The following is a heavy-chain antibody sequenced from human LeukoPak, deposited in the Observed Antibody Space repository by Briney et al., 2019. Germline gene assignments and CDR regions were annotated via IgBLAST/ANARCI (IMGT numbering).Heavy chain of an antibody. D-gene: IGHD6-6*01. CDR2: IYYSEST. J-gene: IGHJ4*02. CDR1: GGSISSYY. V-gene: IGHV4-59*01. CDR3: ARSIAARPWGNMVDY. Sequence: SETLSLTCTVSGGSISSYYWSWIRQPPGKGLEWIGYIYYSESTNYNPSLKSRVTISVDTSKNQFSLKLSSVTAADTAVYYCARSIAARPWGNMVDYWGQGTLVTVSS.